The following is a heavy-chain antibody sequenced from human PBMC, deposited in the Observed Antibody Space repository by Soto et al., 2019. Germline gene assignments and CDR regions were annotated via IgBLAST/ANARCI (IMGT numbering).Heavy chain of an antibody. J-gene: IGHJ6*03. V-gene: IGHV3-64*01. CDR1: GFTFSNYE. CDR2: ISNNGAHT. CDR3: ARRGYGSRWPNVYMDV. D-gene: IGHD6-13*01. Sequence: EAPLVESGGGLVQPGGSLRLSCAASGFTFSNYEMHWVRQAPGKGLEYVSGISNNGAHTDYAKSVKGRFTISRDNSENTLYLQMGSLRAEDMALYYCARRGYGSRWPNVYMDVWYKGTTVTVSS.